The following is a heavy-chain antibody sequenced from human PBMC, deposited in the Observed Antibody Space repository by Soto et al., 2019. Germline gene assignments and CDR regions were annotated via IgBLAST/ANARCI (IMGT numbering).Heavy chain of an antibody. CDR1: GGSISSGGYY. Sequence: SETLSLTCTVSGGSISSGGYYWSWIRQHPGRGLEWIGYIHYSGSTNYNPSLKSRVTISVDTPKNQLSLKVNSMTAADTAVYYCARGGLAARKGRWFDPWGQGTLVTVSS. CDR2: IHYSGST. CDR3: ARGGLAARKGRWFDP. D-gene: IGHD6-6*01. J-gene: IGHJ5*02. V-gene: IGHV4-61*08.